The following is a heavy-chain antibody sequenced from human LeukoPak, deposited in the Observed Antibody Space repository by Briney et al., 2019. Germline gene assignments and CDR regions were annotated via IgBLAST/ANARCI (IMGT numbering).Heavy chain of an antibody. J-gene: IGHJ6*02. CDR1: GASLGLYY. D-gene: IGHD6-19*01. CDR2: IYTSGTS. V-gene: IGHV4-4*07. Sequence: SETLSLTCTVSGASLGLYYWSWIRQPAGKGLEWIGRIYTSGTSNYSPSLKSRVTMSLDLSKNQLSLKLNSVTAADTAVYYCARDRAVPHYYYGMDVWGQGTTVTVSS. CDR3: ARDRAVPHYYYGMDV.